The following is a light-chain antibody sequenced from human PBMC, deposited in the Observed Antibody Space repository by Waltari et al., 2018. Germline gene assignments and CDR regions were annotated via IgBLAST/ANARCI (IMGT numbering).Light chain of an antibody. CDR1: SSDVAGYNY. J-gene: IGLJ2*01. CDR3: SSYTSSSTVV. V-gene: IGLV2-14*03. CDR2: DVS. Sequence: QSALTQPASVSGSPGQSITISCTGTSSDVAGYNYVSWYQQHPGKAPKLMIYDVSNRPSGVSNLFSGSKSGNTASLTISGLQAEDEADYYCSSYTSSSTVVFGGGTKLTVL.